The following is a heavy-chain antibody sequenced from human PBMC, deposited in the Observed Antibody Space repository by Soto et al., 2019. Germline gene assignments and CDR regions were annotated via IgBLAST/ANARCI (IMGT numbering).Heavy chain of an antibody. J-gene: IGHJ4*02. V-gene: IGHV1-18*01. CDR3: ARRYGLFFDY. CDR1: GETFTSYG. Sequence: GASVKVCCKASGETFTSYGSSWVRQAPGQGLEWMGWISAYNGNTNYAQKLQGRVTMTTDTSTSTAYMELRSLRSDDTAVYYCARRYGLFFDYWGQGTLVTVSS. D-gene: IGHD4-17*01. CDR2: ISAYNGNT.